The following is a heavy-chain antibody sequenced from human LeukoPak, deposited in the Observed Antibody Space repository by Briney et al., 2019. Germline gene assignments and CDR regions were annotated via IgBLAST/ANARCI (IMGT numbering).Heavy chain of an antibody. D-gene: IGHD6-13*01. CDR1: GGSISSYY. J-gene: IGHJ6*03. CDR3: ARVPAAAGSYYYYMDV. Sequence: ASETLSLTCTVSGGSISSYYWSWIRQPPGKGLEWIGYIYYSGSTNYNPSLKSRVTISVDTSKNQFSLKLSSVTAADTAVYYCARVPAAAGSYYYYMDVWGKGTTVTISS. V-gene: IGHV4-59*01. CDR2: IYYSGST.